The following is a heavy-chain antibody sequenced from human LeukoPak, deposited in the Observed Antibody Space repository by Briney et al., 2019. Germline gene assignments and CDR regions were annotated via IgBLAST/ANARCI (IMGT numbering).Heavy chain of an antibody. D-gene: IGHD6-19*01. Sequence: GGSLRLSCAVSGFNFRDHWMDWVRQAPGKGLEWVGHIKNDGSESYYVDSLKGRFSISRDNTNNALYLQMNSLRVEDTAVYYCAKNNGWFHLAQWGQGTLVTVSS. CDR3: AKNNGWFHLAQ. CDR2: IKNDGSES. V-gene: IGHV3-7*03. J-gene: IGHJ4*02. CDR1: GFNFRDHW.